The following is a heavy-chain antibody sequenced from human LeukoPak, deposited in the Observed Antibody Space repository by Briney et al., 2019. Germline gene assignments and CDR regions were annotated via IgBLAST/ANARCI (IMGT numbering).Heavy chain of an antibody. D-gene: IGHD1-26*01. Sequence: GGSLRLSCAASGFTFSSYWMSWVRQAPGKGLEWVANIKQDGSEKYYVDSVKGRFTISRDNAKNSLYLQMNSLRAEDTAVYYCARDPVDGSPDAFDIWGQGTMVTVSS. V-gene: IGHV3-7*04. J-gene: IGHJ3*02. CDR1: GFTFSSYW. CDR3: ARDPVDGSPDAFDI. CDR2: IKQDGSEK.